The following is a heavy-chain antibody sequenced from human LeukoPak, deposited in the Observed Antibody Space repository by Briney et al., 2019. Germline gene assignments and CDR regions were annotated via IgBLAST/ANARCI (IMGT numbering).Heavy chain of an antibody. CDR1: GFTFSSYS. CDR2: ISSSSSYI. D-gene: IGHD2-2*02. Sequence: GGSLRLSCAASGFTFSSYSMNWVRQAPGKGLEWVSSISSSSSYIYYADSVKGRFTISRDNAKNSLYLQMNSLRAEDTAVYYCAREGYCSSTSCYMVYWGQGTLVTVSS. J-gene: IGHJ4*02. CDR3: AREGYCSSTSCYMVY. V-gene: IGHV3-21*01.